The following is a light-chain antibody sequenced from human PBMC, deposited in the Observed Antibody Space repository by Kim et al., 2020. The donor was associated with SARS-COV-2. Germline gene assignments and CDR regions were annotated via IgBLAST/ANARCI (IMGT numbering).Light chain of an antibody. V-gene: IGLV2-14*03. CDR2: DVR. Sequence: QSITLPCSGTRGDSGNSNSVSWYQQHSGEAPRLIIYDVRDRPSGVSARFSGSKSANMASLTISALRSEDEADYYCCSTSNTLDYVFGSGTKVTVL. CDR1: RGDSGNSNS. CDR3: CSTSNTLDYV. J-gene: IGLJ1*01.